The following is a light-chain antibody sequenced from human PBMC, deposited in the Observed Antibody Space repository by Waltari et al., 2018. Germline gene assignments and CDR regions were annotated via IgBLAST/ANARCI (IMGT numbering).Light chain of an antibody. CDR3: QQYYNAPLT. CDR2: WAA. J-gene: IGKJ4*01. Sequence: DIVMTQSPDSLAVSLGERATINCKSSQSVLYSSYNKNYLSYYQQKAGQPPKLLIYWAATRESGAPDRFSVSGSGTDFTLTISSLQAEDVAVYYCQQYYNAPLTFGGWTKVEIK. CDR1: QSVLYSSYNKNY. V-gene: IGKV4-1*01.